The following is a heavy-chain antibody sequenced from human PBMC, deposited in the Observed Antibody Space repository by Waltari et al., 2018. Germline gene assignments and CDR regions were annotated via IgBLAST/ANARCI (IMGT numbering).Heavy chain of an antibody. CDR2: IRYDGSNK. D-gene: IGHD6-13*01. CDR1: GFPFSSYG. V-gene: IGHV3-30*02. CDR3: AKDLRRAAAGTHAFDI. Sequence: QVQLVESGGGVVQPGGSLRLSCAASGFPFSSYGMHWVRQAPGKGLEWVAFIRYDGSNKYYADSVKGRFTISRDNSKNTPYLQMNSLRAEDTAVYYCAKDLRRAAAGTHAFDIWGQGTMVTVSS. J-gene: IGHJ3*02.